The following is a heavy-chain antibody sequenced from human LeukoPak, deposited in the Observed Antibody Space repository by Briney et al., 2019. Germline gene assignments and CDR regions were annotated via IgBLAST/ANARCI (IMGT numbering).Heavy chain of an antibody. CDR1: GFTFSSYA. CDR3: ARGGSFYFDY. J-gene: IGHJ4*02. V-gene: IGHV3-30*04. D-gene: IGHD1-26*01. Sequence: GGSLRLSCAASGFTFSSYAMHWVRQAPGKGLEWLAIISYDEKNKYYADSVKGRFTISRDISKNTLYLQINILRPEDTAVYHCARGGSFYFDYWGQGTLVTVSS. CDR2: ISYDEKNK.